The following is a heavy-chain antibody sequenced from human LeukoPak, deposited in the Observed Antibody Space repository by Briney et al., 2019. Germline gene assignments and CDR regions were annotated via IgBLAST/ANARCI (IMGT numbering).Heavy chain of an antibody. J-gene: IGHJ4*02. CDR2: IRSKAYTGTT. Sequence: GGSLRLSCPASGFTFGDYAMSWVRQAPGKGLEWVGFIRSKAYTGTTEYAASVKGRFTISRDDFKRIAYLQMNSLKTEDTAVYYCTRALRIAVAGTKYYFDYWGQGTLVTVSS. CDR3: TRALRIAVAGTKYYFDY. V-gene: IGHV3-49*04. CDR1: GFTFGDYA. D-gene: IGHD6-19*01.